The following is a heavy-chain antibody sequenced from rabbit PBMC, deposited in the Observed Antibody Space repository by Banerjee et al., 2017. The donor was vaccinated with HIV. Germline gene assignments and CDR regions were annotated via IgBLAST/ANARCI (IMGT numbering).Heavy chain of an antibody. CDR2: IDPVFGST. D-gene: IGHD4-1*01. J-gene: IGHJ4*01. CDR1: GFDFSSYG. CDR3: VGSSGWGVSNL. V-gene: IGHV1S47*01. Sequence: QEQLEETGGGLVQPEGSLTLTCKASGFDFSSYGVSWVRQAPGKGLEWIGYIDPVFGSTYYASWVNGRFTISSHNAQNTLYLQLNSLTAADTATYFCVGSSGWGVSNLWGPGTLVT.